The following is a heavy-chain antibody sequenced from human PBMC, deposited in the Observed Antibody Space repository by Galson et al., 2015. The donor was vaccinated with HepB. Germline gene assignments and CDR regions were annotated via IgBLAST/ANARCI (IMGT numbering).Heavy chain of an antibody. CDR2: ISSSSSYT. Sequence: SLRLSCAASGFTFSDYYMSWIRQAPGKGLEWVSYISSSSSYTNYADSVKGRFTISRDNAKNSLYLQMNSLRAEDTAVYYCARNERYSSSWGGYWGQGTLVTVSS. CDR3: ARNERYSSSWGGY. V-gene: IGHV3-11*06. D-gene: IGHD6-13*01. J-gene: IGHJ4*02. CDR1: GFTFSDYY.